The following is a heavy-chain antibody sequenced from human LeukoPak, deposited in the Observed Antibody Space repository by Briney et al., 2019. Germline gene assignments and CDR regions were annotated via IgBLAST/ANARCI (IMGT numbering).Heavy chain of an antibody. D-gene: IGHD3-22*01. Sequence: SETLSLTCTVSGGSISSYYWSWIRQPPGKGLEWIGYIYHSGSTNYNPSLKSRVTISVDTSKNQFSLKLSSVTAADTAVYYCVRLHDSRGYYSDSWGQGTLVTVSS. J-gene: IGHJ5*01. CDR1: GGSISSYY. V-gene: IGHV4-59*08. CDR3: VRLHDSRGYYSDS. CDR2: IYHSGST.